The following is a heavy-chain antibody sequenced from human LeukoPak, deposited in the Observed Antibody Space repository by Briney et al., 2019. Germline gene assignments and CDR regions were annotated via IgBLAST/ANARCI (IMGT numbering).Heavy chain of an antibody. CDR3: ARGYSSGSSGPLGYFQH. D-gene: IGHD6-19*01. V-gene: IGHV1-69*01. J-gene: IGHJ1*01. CDR2: IIPIFGTA. Sequence: VASVKVSCKASGGTFSSYAISWVRQAPGQGLEWMGGIIPIFGTANYAQKFQGRVTITADESTSTAYMELSSLRSEDTAVYYCARGYSSGSSGPLGYFQHWGQGTLVTVSS. CDR1: GGTFSSYA.